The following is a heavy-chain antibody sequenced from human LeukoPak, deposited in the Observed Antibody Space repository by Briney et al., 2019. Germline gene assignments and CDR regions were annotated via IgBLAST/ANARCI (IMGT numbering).Heavy chain of an antibody. V-gene: IGHV1-46*01. CDR2: INPSGGST. D-gene: IGHD4-17*01. J-gene: IGHJ4*02. CDR1: GYTFTSYY. CDR3: ARNPVTTKYFDY. Sequence: ASVKVSCKASGYTFTSYYMYWVRQAPGQGLEWMGIINPSGGSTRYAQKFQGRVTMTRDTSTSTVYMELSSLRSEDTAVYYCARNPVTTKYFDYWGQGTLVTVSS.